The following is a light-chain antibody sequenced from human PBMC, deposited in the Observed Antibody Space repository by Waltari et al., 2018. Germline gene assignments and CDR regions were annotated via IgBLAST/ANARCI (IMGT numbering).Light chain of an antibody. J-gene: IGKJ4*01. CDR2: DAS. Sequence: EIVLTQSPATLSLSPGERATLSCRASQSVSSYLDWYQQKPGQAPRLLIYDASNRATGIPARFSGSGSGTDFTLTISSLEPEDFAVYYCQQRSSWPLTFGGGTKVEIK. CDR1: QSVSSY. CDR3: QQRSSWPLT. V-gene: IGKV3-11*01.